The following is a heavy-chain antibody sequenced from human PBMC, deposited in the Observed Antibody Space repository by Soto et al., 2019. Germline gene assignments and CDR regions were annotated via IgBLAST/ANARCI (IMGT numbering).Heavy chain of an antibody. J-gene: IGHJ4*02. CDR2: VSVIGDNT. CDR1: GFTLSTND. Sequence: GGSLRLSCAVSGFTLSTNDMSWARQAPGKGLEWVSTVSVIGDNTYYADSVKGRFTISRDNSKTTLYLQMNSLRAEDTAVYYCAKGGWLDDWGQGTLVTVS. V-gene: IGHV3-23*01. CDR3: AKGGWLDD. D-gene: IGHD6-19*01.